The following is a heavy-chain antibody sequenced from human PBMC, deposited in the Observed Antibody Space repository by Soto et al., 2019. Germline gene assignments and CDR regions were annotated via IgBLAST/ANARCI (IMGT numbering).Heavy chain of an antibody. CDR1: GGTFSNDA. J-gene: IGHJ6*02. CDR3: ATGLRTGNYGMAV. V-gene: IGHV1-69*01. CDR2: IIPIFGTT. D-gene: IGHD3-10*01. Sequence: QEQLVQAGAEVKKPGSSVRISCRASGGTFSNDAVSWVRQAPGQGLQWMGGIIPIFGTTHYAQKFQGRVTITADESKATAYMELRSVTSEDTAVYYCATGLRTGNYGMAVWGQGTAVTVSS.